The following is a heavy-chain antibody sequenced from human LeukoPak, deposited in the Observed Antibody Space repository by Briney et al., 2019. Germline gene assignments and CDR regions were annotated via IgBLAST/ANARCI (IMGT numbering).Heavy chain of an antibody. Sequence: GGTLRLSCAASGFTFSDYYMSWIRQAPGKGLEWVSYISSSGDIIYYADSVRGRFTISRDNTKNSLYLQMNSLRAEDTAVYYCARDRHIMMTFGGVGMDYWGQGTVVTVSS. V-gene: IGHV3-11*04. J-gene: IGHJ4*02. CDR1: GFTFSDYY. CDR2: ISSSGDII. D-gene: IGHD3-16*01. CDR3: ARDRHIMMTFGGVGMDY.